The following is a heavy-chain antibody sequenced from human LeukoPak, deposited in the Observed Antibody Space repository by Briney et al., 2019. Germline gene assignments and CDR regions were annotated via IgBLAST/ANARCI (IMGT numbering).Heavy chain of an antibody. CDR1: GYTFTGYY. D-gene: IGHD1-26*01. CDR3: AISWELAEPYFDY. CDR2: INPNSGGT. Sequence: GASVKVSCKASGYTFTGYYMHWVRQAPGQGLEWMGWINPNSGGTNYAQKFQGRVTMTRDTSISTAYMELSRLRSDDTAVYYCAISWELAEPYFDYWGQGTLVTVSS. V-gene: IGHV1-2*02. J-gene: IGHJ4*02.